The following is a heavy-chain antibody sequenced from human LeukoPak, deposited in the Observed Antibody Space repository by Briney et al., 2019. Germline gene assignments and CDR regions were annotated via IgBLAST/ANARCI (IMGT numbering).Heavy chain of an antibody. J-gene: IGHJ4*02. Sequence: PSETLSLTCTVSGGSISSYYWSWIRQPPGKGLEWIGYIYYSGSTNYNPSLKSRVTISVDTSKNQFSLKLSSVTAADTAVYYCARHQGVTAMVGLWGQGTLVTVSS. CDR1: GGSISSYY. D-gene: IGHD5-18*01. CDR2: IYYSGST. V-gene: IGHV4-59*08. CDR3: ARHQGVTAMVGL.